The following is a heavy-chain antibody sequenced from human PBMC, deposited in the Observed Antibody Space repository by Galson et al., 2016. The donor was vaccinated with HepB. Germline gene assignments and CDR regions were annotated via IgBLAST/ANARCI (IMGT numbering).Heavy chain of an antibody. Sequence: SLRLSCAVSGFTFSSYAMSWVRQAPGKGLEWVSSISGSGGSTFYADSVKGRFTISRDNSKNTLYLQMNSLRAEDTAVYYCAKARDGLRYFDWYYFDYWGQGTPVTVSS. J-gene: IGHJ4*02. CDR3: AKARDGLRYFDWYYFDY. CDR1: GFTFSSYA. CDR2: ISGSGGST. D-gene: IGHD3-9*01. V-gene: IGHV3-23*01.